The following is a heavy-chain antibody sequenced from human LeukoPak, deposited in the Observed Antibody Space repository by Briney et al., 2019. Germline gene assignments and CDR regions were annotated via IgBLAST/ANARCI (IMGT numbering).Heavy chain of an antibody. CDR3: TRGAGWLIDY. D-gene: IGHD3-16*01. V-gene: IGHV4-34*01. CDR2: IYYSGST. J-gene: IGHJ4*02. Sequence: PSETLSLTCAVYGGSFSGYYWSWIRQPPGKGLEWIGSIYYSGSTYYNPSLKSRVTISVDTSKNQFSLKLSSVTAADTAVYYCTRGAGWLIDYWGQGILVTVSS. CDR1: GGSFSGYY.